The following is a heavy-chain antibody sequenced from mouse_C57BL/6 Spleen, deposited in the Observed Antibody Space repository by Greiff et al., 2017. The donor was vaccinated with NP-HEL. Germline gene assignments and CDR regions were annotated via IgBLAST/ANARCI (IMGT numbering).Heavy chain of an antibody. D-gene: IGHD2-3*01. CDR3: ARHSYDGYYLDY. V-gene: IGHV5-15*01. CDR2: ISNLADSI. Sequence: EVMLVESGGGLVQPGGSLKLSCAASGFTFSDYGMAWVRQAPRKGPEWVAFISNLADSIYYADTVKGRFTFPREKAKNTLYLEMSSLESEDTAMDYCARHSYDGYYLDYWGQGTTLTVSS. CDR1: GFTFSDYG. J-gene: IGHJ2*01.